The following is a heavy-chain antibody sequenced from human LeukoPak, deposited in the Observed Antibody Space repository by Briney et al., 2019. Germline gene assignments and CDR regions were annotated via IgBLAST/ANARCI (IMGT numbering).Heavy chain of an antibody. Sequence: TSETLSLTCTVSGGSISSTTYYWGWIRQPPGKGLEWIGYIHYSGSTYYNPSLKTRVTISVDTSKNKFSLKLSSVTAADTAVYYCARLKWEVLLAPFDIWGQGTMVTVSS. CDR1: GGSISSTTYY. CDR3: ARLKWEVLLAPFDI. V-gene: IGHV4-39*01. D-gene: IGHD1-26*01. CDR2: IHYSGST. J-gene: IGHJ3*02.